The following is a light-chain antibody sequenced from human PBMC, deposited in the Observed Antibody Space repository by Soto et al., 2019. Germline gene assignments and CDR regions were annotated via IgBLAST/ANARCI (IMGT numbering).Light chain of an antibody. CDR1: QDISIY. V-gene: IGKV1-33*01. J-gene: IGKJ1*01. Sequence: DIQMTQSPSSLSASVGDRVTITCLASQDISIYLNWYQQKLGKAPKLLIYDTSTLGAGVPARFSGSGSGTVFTLTITSLQPEDLATYYCQQYDSLTWTFGQGTMVEVK. CDR2: DTS. CDR3: QQYDSLTWT.